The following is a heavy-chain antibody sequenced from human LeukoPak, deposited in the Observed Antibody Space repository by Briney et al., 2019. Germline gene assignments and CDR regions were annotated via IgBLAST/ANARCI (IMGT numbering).Heavy chain of an antibody. CDR2: INPSGGST. D-gene: IGHD5-18*01. Sequence: GASVKVSCKASGYTFTSYYMHWVRQAPGQGLEWMGIINPSGGSTSYAQKFQGRVTMTSDVSTSTFHMELSSLRSEDTAVYYCARPVDTASLVNWGQGTLVTVSS. CDR1: GYTFTSYY. V-gene: IGHV1-46*01. CDR3: ARPVDTASLVN. J-gene: IGHJ4*02.